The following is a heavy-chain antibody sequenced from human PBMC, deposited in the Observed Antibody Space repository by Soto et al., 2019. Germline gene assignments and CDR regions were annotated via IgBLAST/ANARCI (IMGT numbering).Heavy chain of an antibody. Sequence: EVQLLESGGGLVQPGGSLRLSCAASGFTFSSYAMSWVRQAPGKGLEWVSAISGSGGSTYYADSVKGRFTISRDNSKNTLYLQMNSLRAEDTAVYYCATFSVVAATPGYYFDYWGQGTLVTVSS. V-gene: IGHV3-23*01. J-gene: IGHJ4*02. CDR1: GFTFSSYA. D-gene: IGHD2-15*01. CDR3: ATFSVVAATPGYYFDY. CDR2: ISGSGGST.